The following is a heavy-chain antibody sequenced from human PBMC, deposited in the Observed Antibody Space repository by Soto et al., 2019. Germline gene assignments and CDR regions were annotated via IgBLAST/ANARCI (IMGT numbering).Heavy chain of an antibody. D-gene: IGHD6-19*01. CDR2: ISDAGERT. Sequence: EVQLLESGGGLAQPGGSLRVSCVATGFTFRNYAMTWVRRAAGKGLEWVSAISDAGERTNYADSVRGRFTVSRDNSKNTLYLQMNTLRPEDTAVYYCAKDSSSVWSRGIDFWGQGALVTVSS. CDR3: AKDSSSVWSRGIDF. CDR1: GFTFRNYA. V-gene: IGHV3-23*01. J-gene: IGHJ4*02.